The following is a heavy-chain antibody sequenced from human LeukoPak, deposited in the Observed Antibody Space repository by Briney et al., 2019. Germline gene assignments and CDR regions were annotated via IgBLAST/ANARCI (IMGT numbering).Heavy chain of an antibody. J-gene: IGHJ4*02. Sequence: SVKVSCKASGGTFSSYAISWVRQAPGQGLEWMGRIIPIFGTTNYAQKFQGRVTITTDESTSTAYMELSSLRSEDSAVYYYARVGYYYDSSADEGYFDYWGQGTLVTVSS. D-gene: IGHD3-22*01. CDR3: ARVGYYYDSSADEGYFDY. CDR1: GGTFSSYA. CDR2: IIPIFGTT. V-gene: IGHV1-69*05.